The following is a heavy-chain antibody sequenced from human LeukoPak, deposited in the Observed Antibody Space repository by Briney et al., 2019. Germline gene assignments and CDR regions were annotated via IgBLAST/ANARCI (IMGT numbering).Heavy chain of an antibody. V-gene: IGHV1-2*02. J-gene: IGHJ4*02. CDR2: INPNSGGT. CDR1: GYTFTGYY. D-gene: IGHD2-2*01. CDR3: ARDRTSRGTVPNY. Sequence: ASVKVSCKASGYTFTGYYMHWVRQAPGQGLEWMGWINPNSGGTNYAQKFQGRVTMTRDTSICTAYMELSRLRSDDTAVYYCARDRTSRGTVPNYWGQGTLVTVSS.